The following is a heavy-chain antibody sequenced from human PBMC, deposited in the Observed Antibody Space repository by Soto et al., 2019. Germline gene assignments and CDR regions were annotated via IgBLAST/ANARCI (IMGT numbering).Heavy chain of an antibody. J-gene: IGHJ6*02. CDR1: GFSLSTSEVG. Sequence: SGPTLVNPTQTLTLTCTFSGFSLSTSEVGVGWIRQPPGKALEWLALIYWDDDKRYSPSLKSRLTITKDTSKNQVVLTMTNMDPVDTATYYCVQSRCGGDCLQSYSSHSYYGLDVWGQGTTVTVSS. CDR3: VQSRCGGDCLQSYSSHSYYGLDV. CDR2: IYWDDDK. V-gene: IGHV2-5*02. D-gene: IGHD2-21*02.